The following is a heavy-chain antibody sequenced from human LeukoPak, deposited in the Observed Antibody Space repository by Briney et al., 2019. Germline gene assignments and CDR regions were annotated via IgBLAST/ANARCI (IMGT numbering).Heavy chain of an antibody. CDR1: GFTFSGSA. CDR2: IRSKANSYAT. V-gene: IGHV3-73*01. Sequence: GGSLRLSCAASGFTFSGSAMHWVRQASGKGLEWVGRIRSKANSYATAYAASVKGRFTNSRDDSKNTAYLQMNSLKTEDTAVYYCTRHGSGSYSFDYWGQGTLVTVSS. D-gene: IGHD1-26*01. J-gene: IGHJ4*02. CDR3: TRHGSGSYSFDY.